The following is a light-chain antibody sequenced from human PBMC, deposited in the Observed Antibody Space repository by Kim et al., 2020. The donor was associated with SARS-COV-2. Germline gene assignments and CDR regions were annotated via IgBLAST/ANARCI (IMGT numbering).Light chain of an antibody. Sequence: AIQMTQSPSSLSASVGDRVTITCRASQDVRNDLVWYQQKPGRAPELLVYSTSTLQSGVPSRFSGSGSGTDFTLTISSLQPEDFATYYCLQDYIYPYTFGQGTKLEI. CDR3: LQDYIYPYT. CDR1: QDVRND. V-gene: IGKV1-6*01. CDR2: STS. J-gene: IGKJ2*01.